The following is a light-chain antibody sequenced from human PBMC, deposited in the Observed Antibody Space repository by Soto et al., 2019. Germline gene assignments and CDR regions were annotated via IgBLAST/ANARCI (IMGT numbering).Light chain of an antibody. CDR3: QQYNNWPPLT. J-gene: IGKJ4*01. CDR2: GAS. V-gene: IGKV3D-15*01. Sequence: IVMTQSPATLSVSPGERATLXCRASQSVYSNLAWYQQKPGQAPRLLIFGASTRATGIPARFSGSGSGTEFTLAISSLQSEDFGVYYCQQYNNWPPLTFGGGTKVDIK. CDR1: QSVYSN.